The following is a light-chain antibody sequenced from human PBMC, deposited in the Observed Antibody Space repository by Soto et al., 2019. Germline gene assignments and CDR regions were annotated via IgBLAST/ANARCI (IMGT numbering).Light chain of an antibody. Sequence: EIVLTQSPGTLSLSPGERATLSCRASQSVGSNYLAWYQQRPGQAPRILIFAASTRVTGIPDRFSGRGSGSAFTLTISRLESEDSAVYYFHQYGTVPWTFGQGTKVEIK. V-gene: IGKV3-20*01. J-gene: IGKJ1*01. CDR3: HQYGTVPWT. CDR1: QSVGSNY. CDR2: AAS.